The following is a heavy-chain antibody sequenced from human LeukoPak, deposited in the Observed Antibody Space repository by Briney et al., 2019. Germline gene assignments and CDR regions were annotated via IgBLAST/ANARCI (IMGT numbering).Heavy chain of an antibody. Sequence: GASVKVSCKASGYTFTGYYMHWVRQAPGQGLEWMGWINPNSGGTNYAQKFQGRVTMTRDTPISTAYMELSRLRSDDTAVYYCASLEYGSGSYYRDDAFDIWGQGTMVTVSS. CDR2: INPNSGGT. J-gene: IGHJ3*02. D-gene: IGHD3-10*01. V-gene: IGHV1-2*02. CDR3: ASLEYGSGSYYRDDAFDI. CDR1: GYTFTGYY.